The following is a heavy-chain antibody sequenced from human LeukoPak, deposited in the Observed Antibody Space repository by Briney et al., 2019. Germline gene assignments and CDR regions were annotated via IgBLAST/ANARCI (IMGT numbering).Heavy chain of an antibody. CDR2: INPSGGST. CDR3: AREGEVIVTDNLFY. V-gene: IGHV1-46*01. CDR1: GYTFTSYY. J-gene: IGHJ4*02. D-gene: IGHD2-21*01. Sequence: ASVKVSCKASGYTFTSYYMHWVRHAPGQGLEWRGIINPSGGSTTYAQMFQGRVTMARDTSTRTVYMELSSLRSEDTAAYYCAREGEVIVTDNLFYWGQGTLVTVSS.